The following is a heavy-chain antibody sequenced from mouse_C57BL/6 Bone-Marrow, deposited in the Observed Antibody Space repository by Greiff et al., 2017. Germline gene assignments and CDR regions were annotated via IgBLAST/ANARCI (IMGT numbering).Heavy chain of an antibody. CDR3: ARKAIYFAY. V-gene: IGHV1-82*01. CDR1: GYAFSSPW. D-gene: IGHD6-1*01. CDR2: IYPGDGVT. J-gene: IGHJ2*01. Sequence: VQLQQSGPELVKPGASVKISCKASGYAFSSPWLNWVKQRPGQGLEWIGRIYPGDGVTNYNGKFKGKATLTADKSSSTAYMQLGSLSSDDAAVYFCARKAIYFAYWGQGTTLTVSS.